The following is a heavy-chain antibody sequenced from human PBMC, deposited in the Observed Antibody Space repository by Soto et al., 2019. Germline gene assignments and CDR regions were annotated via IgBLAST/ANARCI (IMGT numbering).Heavy chain of an antibody. CDR3: ASFETGSSSSWYLDY. Sequence: QVQLQQWGAGLLKPSETLSLTCAVYGGSFSGYYWSWIRQPPGKGLEWIGEINHSGSTNYNPSLKSRVTISVDTSKNQFSLKLSSVTAADTAVYYCASFETGSSSSWYLDYWGQGTLVTVSS. D-gene: IGHD6-13*01. CDR2: INHSGST. CDR1: GGSFSGYY. V-gene: IGHV4-34*01. J-gene: IGHJ4*02.